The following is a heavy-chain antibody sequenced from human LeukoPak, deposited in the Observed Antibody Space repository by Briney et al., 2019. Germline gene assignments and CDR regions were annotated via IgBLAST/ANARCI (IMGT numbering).Heavy chain of an antibody. CDR3: ARGSIAAELNMDV. CDR1: VGTFSSYA. CDR2: IIPIFGTA. Sequence: GASVNVSFKSSVGTFSSYAISWVRQAPGQGLEWMGRIIPIFGTANYAQKFQGRVTITADKSTSTAYMELSSLRSEDTAVYYCARGSIAAELNMDVWGKGTTVTVSS. D-gene: IGHD6-13*01. J-gene: IGHJ6*03. V-gene: IGHV1-69*06.